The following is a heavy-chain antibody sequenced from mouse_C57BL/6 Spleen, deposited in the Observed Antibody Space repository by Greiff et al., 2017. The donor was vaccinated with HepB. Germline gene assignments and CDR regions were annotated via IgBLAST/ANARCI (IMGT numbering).Heavy chain of an antibody. CDR2: IYPRDGST. Sequence: QVQLQQSGPELVKPGASVKLSCKASGYTFTSYDINWVKQRPGQGLEWIGWIYPRDGSTKYNEKFKGKATLTVDTSSSTAYMELHSLTSEDSAVYFCASGIIYYYGSSLYYFDYWGQGTTLTVSS. CDR1: GYTFTSYD. J-gene: IGHJ2*01. V-gene: IGHV1-85*01. D-gene: IGHD1-1*01. CDR3: ASGIIYYYGSSLYYFDY.